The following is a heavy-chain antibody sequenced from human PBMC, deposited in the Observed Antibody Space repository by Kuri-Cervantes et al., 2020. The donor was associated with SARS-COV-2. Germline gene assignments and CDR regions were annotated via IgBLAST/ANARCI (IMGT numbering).Heavy chain of an antibody. CDR2: IYYSGST. J-gene: IGHJ5*02. Sequence: LRLSCTVSGGSISGSSYYRGWIRQPPGKGLEWIGSIYYSGSTYYNPSLKSRVTISVDTSKNQFSLKLSSVTAADTAVYYCARQMMSSITIFGVVITRNWFDPWGQGTLVTVSS. D-gene: IGHD3-3*01. V-gene: IGHV4-39*01. CDR3: ARQMMSSITIFGVVITRNWFDP. CDR1: GGSISGSSYY.